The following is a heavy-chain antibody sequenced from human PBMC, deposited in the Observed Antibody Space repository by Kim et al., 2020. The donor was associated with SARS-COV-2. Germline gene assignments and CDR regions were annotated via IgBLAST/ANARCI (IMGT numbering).Heavy chain of an antibody. V-gene: IGHV1-3*01. J-gene: IGHJ4*02. D-gene: IGHD2-8*02. Sequence: ASVKVSCKASGYIFTNFAIQWVRQAPGQRLEWMGWINAGTGNTKFSQQFQGRVTFTRDTSANTAYMEVSSRGSEDTAVYYCARDLFHTGFDYWGQGTLVAVSS. CDR3: ARDLFHTGFDY. CDR2: INAGTGNT. CDR1: GYIFTNFA.